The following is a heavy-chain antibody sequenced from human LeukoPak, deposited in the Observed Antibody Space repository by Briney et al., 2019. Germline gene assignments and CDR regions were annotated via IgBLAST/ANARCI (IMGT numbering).Heavy chain of an antibody. Sequence: GGSLGLSCAAPGFTFSDYYMSWIRQAPGKGLEWVSYISSSGSTIYYADSVKGRFTISRDNAKNSLYLQMNSLRAEDTAVYYCARAGPSGYYYDSSGYYRWFDPWGQGTLVTVSS. CDR1: GFTFSDYY. V-gene: IGHV3-11*01. CDR2: ISSSGSTI. CDR3: ARAGPSGYYYDSSGYYRWFDP. J-gene: IGHJ5*02. D-gene: IGHD3-22*01.